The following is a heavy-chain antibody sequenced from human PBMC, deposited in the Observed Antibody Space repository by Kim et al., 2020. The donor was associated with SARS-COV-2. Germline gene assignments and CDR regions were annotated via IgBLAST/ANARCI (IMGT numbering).Heavy chain of an antibody. V-gene: IGHV1-2*06. CDR3: ARPTFYGSGENWFDP. CDR2: INPNSGGT. Sequence: ASVKVSCKASGYIFTGYYIHWVRQAPGQGLEWMGRINPNSGGTNYAQKFQGRVTMTRDTSISTAYMELSRLRSDDTAVYYCARPTFYGSGENWFDPWGQGTLVTVSS. CDR1: GYIFTGYY. D-gene: IGHD3-10*01. J-gene: IGHJ5*02.